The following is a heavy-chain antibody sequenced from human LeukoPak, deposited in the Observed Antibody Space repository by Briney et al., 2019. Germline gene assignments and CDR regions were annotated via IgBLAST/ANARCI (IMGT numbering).Heavy chain of an antibody. CDR2: ISAYNGNT. Sequence: GASVKVSCKASGYTFTSYGISWVRQAPGQGLEWMGWISAYNGNTNYAQKLQGRVTMTTDTSTSTAYMELRSLRSDDTAVYYCAGSKPTYYDFWSGYPPDAFDIWGQGTMVTVSS. D-gene: IGHD3-3*01. CDR1: GYTFTSYG. V-gene: IGHV1-18*01. CDR3: AGSKPTYYDFWSGYPPDAFDI. J-gene: IGHJ3*02.